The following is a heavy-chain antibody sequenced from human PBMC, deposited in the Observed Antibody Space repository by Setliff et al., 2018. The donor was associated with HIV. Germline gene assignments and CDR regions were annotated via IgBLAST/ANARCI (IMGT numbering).Heavy chain of an antibody. D-gene: IGHD3-10*01. CDR1: GYTFTTYS. CDR3: ARGALLAVFDFDL. J-gene: IGHJ2*01. V-gene: IGHV1-3*01. CDR2: INVGNGDT. Sequence: ASVKVSCKASGYTFTTYSLHWVRQAPGHSLEWMGWINVGNGDTKYSPELQGRISITRDTSANTAYMELSSLRSDDTAVYFCARGALLAVFDFDLWGRGTLVTVSS.